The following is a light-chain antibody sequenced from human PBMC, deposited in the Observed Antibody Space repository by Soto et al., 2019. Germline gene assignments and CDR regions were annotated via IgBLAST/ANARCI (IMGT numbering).Light chain of an antibody. V-gene: IGKV1-5*03. CDR2: KAS. Sequence: DIQMTQSPSTLSASVGDRVTITCRASQSISSWLAWYQQKPGKAPKLLIYKASSLESGVPSRFSGSGSGTEFPLTISILQPDDFAAYYCLHYNSYSRAFGPGTKVDVK. CDR1: QSISSW. CDR3: LHYNSYSRA. J-gene: IGKJ3*01.